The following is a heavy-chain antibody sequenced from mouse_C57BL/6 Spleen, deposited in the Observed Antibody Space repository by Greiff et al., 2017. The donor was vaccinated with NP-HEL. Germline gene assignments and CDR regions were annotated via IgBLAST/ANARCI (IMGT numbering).Heavy chain of an antibody. V-gene: IGHV1-55*01. CDR3: ARGRFYYYGSPAWFAY. Sequence: QVQLQQPGAELVKPGASVKMSCKASGYTFTSYWITWVKQRPGQGLEWIGDIYPGSGSTNYNEKFKSKATLTVDTSSSTAYMQLSSLTSEDSAVYYCARGRFYYYGSPAWFAYWGQGTLVTVSA. D-gene: IGHD1-1*02. CDR1: GYTFTSYW. J-gene: IGHJ3*01. CDR2: IYPGSGST.